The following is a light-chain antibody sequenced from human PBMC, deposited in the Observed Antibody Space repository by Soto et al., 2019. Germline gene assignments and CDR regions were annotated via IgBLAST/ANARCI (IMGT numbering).Light chain of an antibody. CDR2: AAS. Sequence: IQLTQSPSSLSASVGDRVTITCRASQGISSYLAWYQQKPGKAPKLLIYAASTLQSGVPSRFSGSGSGTDFTFTISSLQPEDIATYYCQQYDNLPRTFGQGTRLEIK. CDR1: QGISSY. CDR3: QQYDNLPRT. J-gene: IGKJ5*01. V-gene: IGKV1-9*01.